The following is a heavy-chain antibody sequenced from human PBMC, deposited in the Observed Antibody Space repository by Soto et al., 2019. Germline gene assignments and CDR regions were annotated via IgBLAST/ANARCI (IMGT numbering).Heavy chain of an antibody. CDR2: IYYSGST. CDR3: ARRDVAVAGNWFDP. Sequence: SETLSLTCTVSGGSLSSGSYYWSWIRQPPGKGLEWIGYIYYSGSTNYNPSLKSRVTISVDTSKNQFSLKLSSVTAADTAVYYCARRDVAVAGNWFDPWGQGTLVTVSS. V-gene: IGHV4-61*01. J-gene: IGHJ5*02. D-gene: IGHD6-19*01. CDR1: GGSLSSGSYY.